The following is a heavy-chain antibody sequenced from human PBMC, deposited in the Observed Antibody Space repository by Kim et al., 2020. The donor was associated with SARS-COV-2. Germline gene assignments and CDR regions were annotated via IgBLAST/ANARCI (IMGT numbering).Heavy chain of an antibody. D-gene: IGHD3-10*01. CDR2: ISGSGDKT. J-gene: IGHJ6*02. CDR1: RFTFSSYA. Sequence: GGSLRLSCAASRFTFSSYAMTWVRQAPGKGLEWVSTISGSGDKTYYADSVKGRFTISRDNAKNTMYLQMNNLRVEDMAVYYCVKGANLWYYNGMDVWGQGTTVTSP. V-gene: IGHV3-23*01. CDR3: VKGANLWYYNGMDV.